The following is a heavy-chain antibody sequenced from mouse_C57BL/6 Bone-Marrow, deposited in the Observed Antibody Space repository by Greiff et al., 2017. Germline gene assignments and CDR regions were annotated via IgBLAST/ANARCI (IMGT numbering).Heavy chain of an antibody. V-gene: IGHV5-12*01. Sequence: EVMLVESGGGLVQPGGSLKLSCAASGFTFSDYYMYWVRQTPEKRLEWVAYISNGGGSTYYPDTVKGRFTISRDNAKNTLYLQMRRLKSEDTAMYYCARHYYYGSSPWCAYWGQGTLVTVSA. CDR1: GFTFSDYY. J-gene: IGHJ3*01. CDR3: ARHYYYGSSPWCAY. D-gene: IGHD1-1*01. CDR2: ISNGGGST.